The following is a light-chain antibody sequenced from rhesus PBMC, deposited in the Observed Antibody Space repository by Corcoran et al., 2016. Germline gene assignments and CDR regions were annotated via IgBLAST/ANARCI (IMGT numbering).Light chain of an antibody. J-gene: IGKJ1*01. CDR1: QSVSNY. Sequence: QMTLTQSPATLSLSPGERATLSCRASQSVSNYLAWYHQKPGQAPRLLIHGASTRSTGIPDRFSGSGSGTDFSPAVSSLWPEDVGIYYCYQRNRGWTFGQGTKVEIK. V-gene: IGKV3-10*01. CDR2: GAS. CDR3: YQRNRGWT.